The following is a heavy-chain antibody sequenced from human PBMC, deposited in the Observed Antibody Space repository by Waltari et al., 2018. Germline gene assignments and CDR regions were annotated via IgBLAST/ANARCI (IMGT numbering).Heavy chain of an antibody. CDR2: SYYSGST. D-gene: IGHD3-10*01. CDR3: ARIITSTKGYYFDY. CDR1: GGSISISTYY. Sequence: QLQLQESGPGLVKPSETLSLTCTVSGGSISISTYYWGWIRQPPGKGLEGIGNSYYSGSTYYHPSLKSRVTVSVDTSKNQFSLKLSSVTAADTAVYYCARIITSTKGYYFDYWGQGTLVTVSS. V-gene: IGHV4-39*01. J-gene: IGHJ4*02.